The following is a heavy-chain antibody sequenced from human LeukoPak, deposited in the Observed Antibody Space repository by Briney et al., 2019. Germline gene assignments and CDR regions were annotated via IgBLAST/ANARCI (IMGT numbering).Heavy chain of an antibody. CDR2: ISSSSSSYI. CDR1: GFTFSSYS. D-gene: IGHD1-26*01. CDR3: ARVIPPGYYGDAFDI. Sequence: GGSLRLSCAASGFTFSSYSMNWVRQAPEKGLEWVSSISSSSSSYIYYADSVKGRFTISRDNAKNSLYLQMNSLRAEDTAVYYCARVIPPGYYGDAFDIWGQGTMVTVSS. J-gene: IGHJ3*02. V-gene: IGHV3-21*01.